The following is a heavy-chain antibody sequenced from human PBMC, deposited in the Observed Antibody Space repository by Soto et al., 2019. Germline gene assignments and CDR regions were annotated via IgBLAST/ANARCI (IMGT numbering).Heavy chain of an antibody. V-gene: IGHV4-34*01. CDR2: INHSGST. Sequence: PSETLSLTCAVYGGSFSGYYWSWIRQPPGKGLEWIGEINHSGSTNYNPSLKSRVTISVDTSKNQFSLKLSSVTAADTAVYYCARPRYCSSTSCWNWFDPWGKGTLVTVS. J-gene: IGHJ5*02. CDR1: GGSFSGYY. D-gene: IGHD2-2*01. CDR3: ARPRYCSSTSCWNWFDP.